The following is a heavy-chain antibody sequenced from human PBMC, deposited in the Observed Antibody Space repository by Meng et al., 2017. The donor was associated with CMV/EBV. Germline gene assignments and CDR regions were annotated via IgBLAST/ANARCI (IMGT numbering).Heavy chain of an antibody. V-gene: IGHV3-13*01. Sequence: GESLKISCAASGFTFSSYDMHWVRQATGKGLEWVSAIGTAGDTYYPGSVKGRFTISRENSKNTLYLQMNSLRAEDTAVYYCARDKSGYSYGFPEWYFDLWGRDTLVTVSS. CDR2: IGTAGDT. CDR1: GFTFSSYD. D-gene: IGHD5-18*01. CDR3: ARDKSGYSYGFPEWYFDL. J-gene: IGHJ2*01.